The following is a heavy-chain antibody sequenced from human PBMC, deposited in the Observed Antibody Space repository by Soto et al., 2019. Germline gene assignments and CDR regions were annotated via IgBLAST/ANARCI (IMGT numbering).Heavy chain of an antibody. CDR2: IFYTGIT. D-gene: IGHD4-17*01. CDR3: ARGEPKSSTTGGFDY. J-gene: IGHJ4*02. V-gene: IGHV4-59*01. Sequence: EXXXXTCTVXGGSISGXXXXXIRQPPGXXLXXIGFIFYTGITNYNPSLKSRVTISLGTSKXXXXLKLASVTAADTAVYFCARGEPKSSTTGGFDYWGRGTLVTVSS. CDR1: GGSISGXX.